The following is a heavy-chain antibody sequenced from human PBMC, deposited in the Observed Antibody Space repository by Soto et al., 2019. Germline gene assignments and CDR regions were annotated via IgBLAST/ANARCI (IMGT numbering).Heavy chain of an antibody. V-gene: IGHV3-7*03. CDR3: ASLNWEVPATGP. CDR1: EFTYRTYY. CDR2: IKDDGTKT. J-gene: IGHJ4*02. Sequence: GHLRLSCTASEFTYRTYYMKWVREAPGKGLEWVANIKDDGTKTFYADSVRGRFTISRDNAKNSLYLQMNSLRAEDTAVYYCASLNWEVPATGPWGRGTLVTLSS. D-gene: IGHD2-2*01.